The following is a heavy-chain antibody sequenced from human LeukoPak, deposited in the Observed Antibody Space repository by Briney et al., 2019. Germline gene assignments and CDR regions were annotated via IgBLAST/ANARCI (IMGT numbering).Heavy chain of an antibody. J-gene: IGHJ6*02. D-gene: IGHD2-2*02. CDR3: ARGYCSSTSCYTVYYYYGMDA. V-gene: IGHV4-34*01. Sequence: SETLSLTCAVYGGSFSGYYWSWIRQPPGKGLEWIGEINHSGSTNYNPSLKSRVTISVDTSKNQFSLKLSSVTAADTAVYYCARGYCSSTSCYTVYYYYGMDAWGQGTTVTVSS. CDR1: GGSFSGYY. CDR2: INHSGST.